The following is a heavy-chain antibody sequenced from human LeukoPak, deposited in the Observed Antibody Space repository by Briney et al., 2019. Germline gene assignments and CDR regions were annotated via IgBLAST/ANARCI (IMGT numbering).Heavy chain of an antibody. CDR1: GFTFSTYA. CDR3: ARESTSWYFDL. J-gene: IGHJ2*01. Sequence: GGSLRLSCAASGFTFSTYAMTWVRQAPGKGLEWVSTVSDSGGSTDYADSVKGRFTISRDNSKNTLYLQMNSLRAEDTAVYYCARESTSWYFDLWGRGTLVTVSS. D-gene: IGHD2-2*01. CDR2: VSDSGGST. V-gene: IGHV3-23*01.